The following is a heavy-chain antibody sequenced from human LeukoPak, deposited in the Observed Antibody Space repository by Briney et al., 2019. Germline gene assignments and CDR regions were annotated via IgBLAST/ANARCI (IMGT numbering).Heavy chain of an antibody. CDR1: GGSISSYY. D-gene: IGHD5-12*01. V-gene: IGHV4-59*12. CDR3: ARAEVATLLLY. CDR2: IYHSGST. Sequence: SETLSLTCTVSGGSISSYYWSWIRQPPGKGLEWIGYIYHSGSTYYNPSLKSRVTISVDRSKNQFSLKLSSVTAADTAVYYCARAEVATLLLYWGQGTLVTVSS. J-gene: IGHJ4*02.